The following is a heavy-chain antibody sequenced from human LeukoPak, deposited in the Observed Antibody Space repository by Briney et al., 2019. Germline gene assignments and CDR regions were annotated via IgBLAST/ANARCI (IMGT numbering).Heavy chain of an antibody. CDR3: ARAGYSSSWYVGGYYFDY. CDR1: GFTFSSYA. Sequence: GGSLRLSCTASGFTFSSYAMSWVRQAPGKGLEWVSGISGSGGSTYYADSVKGRFTISRDNAKNSLYLQMNSLRAEDTAVYYCARAGYSSSWYVGGYYFDYWGQGTLVTVSS. D-gene: IGHD6-13*01. V-gene: IGHV3-23*01. CDR2: ISGSGGST. J-gene: IGHJ4*02.